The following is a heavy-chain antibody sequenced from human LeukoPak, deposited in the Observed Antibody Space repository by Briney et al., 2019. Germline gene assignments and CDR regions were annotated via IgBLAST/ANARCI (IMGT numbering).Heavy chain of an antibody. CDR3: ARDRSYNWNDAQNWFDP. V-gene: IGHV6-1*01. Sequence: SQTLSLTCAISGDSVSSNSVAWNWIRQSPSRGLEWLGRTYYRSKWYNDYAVSVKSRITINPDTSKNQFSLQLNSVTPEDTAVYYCARDRSYNWNDAQNWFDPWGQGTLVTVSS. CDR2: TYYRSKWYN. CDR1: GDSVSSNSVA. D-gene: IGHD1-20*01. J-gene: IGHJ5*02.